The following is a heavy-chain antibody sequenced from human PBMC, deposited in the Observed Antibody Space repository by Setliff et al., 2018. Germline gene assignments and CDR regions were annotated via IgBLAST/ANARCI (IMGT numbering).Heavy chain of an antibody. CDR1: GFTFSSYA. V-gene: IGHV3-23*01. CDR2: ISGSGGST. J-gene: IGHJ6*02. Sequence: GGSLRLSCAASGFTFSSYAMSWVRQAPGKGLEWVSAISGSGGSTYYADSVKGRFTISRDNSKNTLYLQMNSLRAEDTAVYYCAKHGAYNDFLTGYNFYYDMDVWGQGTTVTVS. CDR3: AKHGAYNDFLTGYNFYYDMDV. D-gene: IGHD3-9*01.